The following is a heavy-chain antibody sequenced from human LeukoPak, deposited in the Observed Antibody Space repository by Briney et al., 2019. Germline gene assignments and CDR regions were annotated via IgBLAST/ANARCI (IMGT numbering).Heavy chain of an antibody. CDR1: GFTFSRYS. V-gene: IGHV3-48*01. J-gene: IGHJ3*02. CDR2: ISSNSKTI. CDR3: ATCSDSTGYIKDAHPM. D-gene: IGHD5-18*01. Sequence: GGSLRVACLTCGFTFSRYSMIWVRQAPGKGLEWVAYISSNSKTIYYGDSVKGRFAISRDNGKNFLHLQMTSLRVEDTAVYYCATCSDSTGYIKDAHPMWGQGTLVTVSS.